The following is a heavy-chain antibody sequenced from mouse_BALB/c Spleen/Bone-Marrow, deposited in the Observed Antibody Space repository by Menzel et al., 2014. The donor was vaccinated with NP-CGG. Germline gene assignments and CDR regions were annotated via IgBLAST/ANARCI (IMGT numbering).Heavy chain of an antibody. CDR1: GVTFTDYY. CDR3: ARDINDGYYWYFDV. D-gene: IGHD2-3*01. Sequence: EVMLVESGGGLVQPGGSLRLSCAPSGVTFTDYYMSWVRQPPGKALEWLGFIRNKANGHTTEYSASVKGRFTISRDNSQSILYLQMNTLRAEDSATYYCARDINDGYYWYFDVWGAGTTVTVSS. J-gene: IGHJ1*01. CDR2: IRNKANGHTT. V-gene: IGHV7-3*02.